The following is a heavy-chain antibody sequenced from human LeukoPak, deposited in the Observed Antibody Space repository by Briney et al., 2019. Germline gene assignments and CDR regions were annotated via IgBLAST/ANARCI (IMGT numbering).Heavy chain of an antibody. CDR3: ARAGGVFYSFDY. V-gene: IGHV3-30*03. J-gene: IGHJ4*02. CDR1: GFTFSAYG. D-gene: IGHD2-21*01. CDR2: VSYDGSNK. Sequence: GRSLRLSCAASGFTFSAYGMHWVRQAPGKGLEWVAVVSYDGSNKYYAESVKGRFTISRDNSKNTLYLQVNSLRPEDTAVYYCARAGGVFYSFDYWGQGTLVTVSS.